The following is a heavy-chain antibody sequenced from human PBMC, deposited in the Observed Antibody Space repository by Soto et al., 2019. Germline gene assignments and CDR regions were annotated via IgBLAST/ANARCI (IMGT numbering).Heavy chain of an antibody. CDR1: GFTFRNYA. CDR2: ISYDASNT. V-gene: IGHV3-30-3*01. CDR3: ARDPPSSNYDSSGYYPEYFQH. J-gene: IGHJ1*01. Sequence: PGGSLRLSCAASGFTFRNYAMHWVRQPPGKGLEWLAVISYDASNTHYADSVKGRFTFSRDNAKNSLYLQMNSLRDEDTAVYYCARDPPSSNYDSSGYYPEYFQHWGQGTLVTVSS. D-gene: IGHD3-22*01.